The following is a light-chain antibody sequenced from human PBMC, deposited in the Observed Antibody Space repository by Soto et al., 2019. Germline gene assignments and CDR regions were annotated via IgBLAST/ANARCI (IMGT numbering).Light chain of an antibody. Sequence: DIQMTQSPSSLSASVGDRVTITCQASQDITNCLNWYQQKPGRAPRLLLCDASSLETGVPSRFSGSGSGTDFTLTISSLQPEDVATYYCQHYDHLPITFGQGTRLEIK. V-gene: IGKV1-33*01. J-gene: IGKJ5*01. CDR2: DAS. CDR1: QDITNC. CDR3: QHYDHLPIT.